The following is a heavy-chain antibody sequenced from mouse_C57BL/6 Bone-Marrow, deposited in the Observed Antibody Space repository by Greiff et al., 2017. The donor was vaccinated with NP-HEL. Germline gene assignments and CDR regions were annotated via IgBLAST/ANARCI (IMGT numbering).Heavy chain of an antibody. CDR2: ISSGGSYT. Sequence: EVKLEESGGDLVKPGGSLKLSCAASGFTFSSYGMSWVRQTPDKRLEWVATISSGGSYTYYPDSVKGRFTISRDNAKNTLYLQMSSLKSEDTAMYYCARRGYYGSFYYAMDYWGQGTSVTVSS. CDR3: ARRGYYGSFYYAMDY. V-gene: IGHV5-6*02. CDR1: GFTFSSYG. D-gene: IGHD1-1*01. J-gene: IGHJ4*01.